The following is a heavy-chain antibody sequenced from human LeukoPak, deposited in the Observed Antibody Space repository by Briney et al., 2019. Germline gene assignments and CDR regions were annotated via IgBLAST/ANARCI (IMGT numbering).Heavy chain of an antibody. CDR2: INAGNGNT. CDR1: GYIFTNYA. J-gene: IGHJ4*02. V-gene: IGHV1-3*01. CDR3: ARVVGSGSYYSFDY. D-gene: IGHD3-10*01. Sequence: ASVKVSCTASGYIFTNYAMHWVRQAPGHRLEWMGWINAGNGNTKYSQNFQGRVTFTSDTSASTTYMDLSSLRSEDTAVYYCARVVGSGSYYSFDYWGQGTLVTVSS.